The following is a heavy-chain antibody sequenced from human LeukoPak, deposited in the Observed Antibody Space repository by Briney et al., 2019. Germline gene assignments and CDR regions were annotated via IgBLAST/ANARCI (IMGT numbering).Heavy chain of an antibody. CDR3: VRLQAMTGNLDS. CDR2: INYSGDT. CDR1: GGSISSSSYY. V-gene: IGHV4-39*07. D-gene: IGHD3-9*01. J-gene: IGHJ4*02. Sequence: TSETLSLTCTVSGGSISSSSYYWGWIRQPPGKGLERIETINYSGDTYYNPSLKSRVTISVDTAKNQFSLNLDSVTAADTAVYYCVRLQAMTGNLDSWGQGALVTVSS.